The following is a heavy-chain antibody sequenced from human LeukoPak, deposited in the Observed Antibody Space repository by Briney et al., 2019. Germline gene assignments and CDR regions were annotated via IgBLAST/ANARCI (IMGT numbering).Heavy chain of an antibody. J-gene: IGHJ4*02. V-gene: IGHV3-15*01. CDR1: GISVSNIW. CDR3: TTGGHYFGD. Sequence: PGGSLRLSCEVSGISVSNIWTAWVRQAPGKGLEWLGLIKSQSDGGTTDFGAPVKGRFAISRDASKNTLDLQMDSLGIEDTAVYFCTTGGHYFGDWGQGTLVTVSS. CDR2: IKSQSDGGTT.